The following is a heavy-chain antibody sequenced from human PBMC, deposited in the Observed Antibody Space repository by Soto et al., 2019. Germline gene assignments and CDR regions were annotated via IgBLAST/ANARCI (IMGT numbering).Heavy chain of an antibody. CDR1: GFTFSSYA. V-gene: IGHV3-30-3*01. Sequence: QVQLVESGGGVVQPGRSLRLSCAASGFTFSSYAMHWVRQAPGKGLEWVAVISYDGSNKYYADSVKGRFTISRDNSKNTLYLQMNSLRAEDTAVYYCVRQTFDSSGYFTWGYFDYWGQGTLVTVSS. CDR2: ISYDGSNK. J-gene: IGHJ4*02. D-gene: IGHD3-22*01. CDR3: VRQTFDSSGYFTWGYFDY.